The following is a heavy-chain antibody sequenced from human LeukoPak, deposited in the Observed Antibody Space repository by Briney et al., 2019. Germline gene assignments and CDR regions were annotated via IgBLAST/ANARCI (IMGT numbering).Heavy chain of an antibody. D-gene: IGHD2-15*01. CDR2: IYYSRST. CDR3: ARTYCSGGSCHFDY. CDR1: GGSISSYY. Sequence: SETLSLTCTVSGGSISSYYWSWIRQPPEKGLEWIGYIYYSRSTDSNPSLKSRVTISVDTSKNQFSLKLSSVTAADTAVYYCARTYCSGGSCHFDYWGQGTLVTVSS. V-gene: IGHV4-59*08. J-gene: IGHJ4*02.